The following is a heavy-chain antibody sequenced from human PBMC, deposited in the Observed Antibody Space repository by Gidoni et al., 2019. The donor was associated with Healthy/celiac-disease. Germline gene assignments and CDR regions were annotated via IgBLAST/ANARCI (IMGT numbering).Heavy chain of an antibody. J-gene: IGHJ4*02. Sequence: EVQLVESGGGLVKPGGYLSLSCAASGFTFSSYSMNWVRQAPGKGLEWFSSISSSSSYIYYADSVKGRFTISRDNAKNSLYLQMNSLRAEDTAVYYCARAITMIVVVYDYWGQGTLVTVSS. CDR3: ARAITMIVVVYDY. CDR2: ISSSSSYI. CDR1: GFTFSSYS. V-gene: IGHV3-21*01. D-gene: IGHD3-22*01.